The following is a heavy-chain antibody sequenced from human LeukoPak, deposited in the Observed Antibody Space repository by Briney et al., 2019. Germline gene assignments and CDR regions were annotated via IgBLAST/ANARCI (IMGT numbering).Heavy chain of an antibody. J-gene: IGHJ4*02. CDR1: GFTFSSYW. V-gene: IGHV3-7*01. D-gene: IGHD5-12*01. Sequence: GGSLRLSCAASGFTFSSYWMSWVRQAPGKGLEWVANIKQDGSEKDYVDSVRGRFTISRDNAKNSLYLQMDSLRVEDTAVYYCARDGLRQPTVYFDYWGQGTLVTVSS. CDR2: IKQDGSEK. CDR3: ARDGLRQPTVYFDY.